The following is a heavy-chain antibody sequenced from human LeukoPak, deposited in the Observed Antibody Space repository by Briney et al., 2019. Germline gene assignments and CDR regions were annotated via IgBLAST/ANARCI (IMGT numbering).Heavy chain of an antibody. CDR1: GFTFSDYY. Sequence: GGSLRLSCAASGFTFSDYYMSWIRQVPGKGLEWVSYIGRSGTTIHYADSVKGRFTIFWDNAKKSLYLQMNSLRAEDTAVYYCARSGKIYFDWLLDYWGQGTLVTVSS. J-gene: IGHJ4*02. V-gene: IGHV3-11*04. D-gene: IGHD3-9*01. CDR2: IGRSGTTI. CDR3: ARSGKIYFDWLLDY.